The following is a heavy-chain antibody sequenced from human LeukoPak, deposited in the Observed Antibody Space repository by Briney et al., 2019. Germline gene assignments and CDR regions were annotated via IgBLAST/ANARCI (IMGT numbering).Heavy chain of an antibody. CDR2: ISYDGSNK. D-gene: IGHD3-3*01. Sequence: GGSLRLSCAASGFTFSNYGMHWVRQAPGKGLEWVAVISYDGSNKYYADSVKGRFTISRDNSKNTLYLQMNSLRAEDTAVYYCAKDSVWSYGMDVWGQGTTVTVSS. J-gene: IGHJ6*02. V-gene: IGHV3-30*18. CDR3: AKDSVWSYGMDV. CDR1: GFTFSNYG.